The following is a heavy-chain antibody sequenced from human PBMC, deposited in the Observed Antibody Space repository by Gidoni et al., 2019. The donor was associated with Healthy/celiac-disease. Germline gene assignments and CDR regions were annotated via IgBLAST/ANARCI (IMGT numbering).Heavy chain of an antibody. V-gene: IGHV4-34*01. D-gene: IGHD6-6*01. Sequence: VQLQQRGAGLLKPSATLSLTCPGYGGSFSGYYWSWIRPPPWKGRELIGEINDSGSTNYNPSLKSRVTISVDTSKNQFSLKLSSVTAADTAVYYCARVRSLAARIDYWGQGTLVTVSS. CDR2: INDSGST. J-gene: IGHJ4*02. CDR1: GGSFSGYY. CDR3: ARVRSLAARIDY.